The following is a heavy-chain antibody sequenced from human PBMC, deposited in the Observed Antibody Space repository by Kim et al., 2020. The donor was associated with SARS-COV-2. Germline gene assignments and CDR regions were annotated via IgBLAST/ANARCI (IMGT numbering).Heavy chain of an antibody. CDR1: GGSISSYY. Sequence: SETLSLTCTVSGGSISSYYWSWIRQPPGKGLEWIGYIYYSGSTNYNPSLKSRVTISVDTSKNQFSLKLSSVTAADTAVYYCARDFYGGYDYWGQGTLVTVSS. CDR3: ARDFYGGYDY. V-gene: IGHV4-59*13. D-gene: IGHD5-12*01. J-gene: IGHJ4*02. CDR2: IYYSGST.